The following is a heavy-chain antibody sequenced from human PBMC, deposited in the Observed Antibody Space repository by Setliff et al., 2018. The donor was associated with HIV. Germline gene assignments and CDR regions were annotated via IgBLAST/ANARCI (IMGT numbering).Heavy chain of an antibody. CDR3: ARELQLHTPPYCYYMDV. D-gene: IGHD2-2*01. CDR2: ISSTSQTI. CDR1: GFTFSGYE. V-gene: IGHV3-48*03. J-gene: IGHJ6*03. Sequence: GGSLRLSCAASGFTFSGYEMNWVRQAPGKGLEWLSFISSTSQTIYYADSVKGRFTVSRDNAKSSLYLQMNSLRAEDTAVYYCARELQLHTPPYCYYMDVWGKGTTVTVSS.